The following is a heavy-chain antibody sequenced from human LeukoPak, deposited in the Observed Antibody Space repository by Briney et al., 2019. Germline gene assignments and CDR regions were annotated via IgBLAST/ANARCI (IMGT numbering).Heavy chain of an antibody. Sequence: GGSLRLSCAASGFTFSSYSMNWVRQAPGKGLEWVSSIGSSSSYIYYRGSVKGRFTISRDDAKNSLYLQMNSLRAEDTAVYYCARDSSRGIEYFQYWGQGTLVTVSS. CDR3: ARDSSRGIEYFQY. CDR2: IGSSSSYI. CDR1: GFTFSSYS. J-gene: IGHJ1*01. V-gene: IGHV3-21*01.